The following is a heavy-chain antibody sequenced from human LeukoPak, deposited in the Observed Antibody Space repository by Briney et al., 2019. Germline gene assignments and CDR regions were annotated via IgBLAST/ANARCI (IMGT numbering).Heavy chain of an antibody. CDR3: ATQSPACDY. Sequence: GASGKVSCKASGYTFTKYGINWVRQAPGQGLEWLGWISTYNGNTHYAQKFQGRVTMTTDTYTTTGYMELRSLRSDDTAIYYCATQSPACDYWGQGTLVAVSS. J-gene: IGHJ4*02. CDR2: ISTYNGNT. CDR1: GYTFTKYG. V-gene: IGHV1-18*01.